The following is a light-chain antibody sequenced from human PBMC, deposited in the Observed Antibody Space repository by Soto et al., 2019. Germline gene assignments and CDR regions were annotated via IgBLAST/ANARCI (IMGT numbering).Light chain of an antibody. CDR1: SSNIGAHYY. Sequence: QSVLTQPPSVSGAPGQRVTISCTVSSSNIGAHYYIHWYQQLPGTAPKLLIYGNSNRPSGVPDRFSGSKSGTSASLAITGLQAEDEADYSCQSYDSSLSGSVFGGGTQLTVL. CDR2: GNS. V-gene: IGLV1-40*01. CDR3: QSYDSSLSGSV. J-gene: IGLJ3*02.